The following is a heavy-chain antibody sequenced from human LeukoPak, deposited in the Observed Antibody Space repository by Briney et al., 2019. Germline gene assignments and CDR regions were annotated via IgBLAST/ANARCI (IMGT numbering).Heavy chain of an antibody. J-gene: IGHJ5*02. V-gene: IGHV4-59*01. CDR2: IYYSGST. Sequence: PSETLSLTCTVSGGSISSYYWSWIRQPAGKGLEWIGYIYYSGSTNYNPSLKSRVTISVDTSKNQFSLKLSSVTAADTAVYYCARVWFGELLYWFDPWGQGTLVTVSS. CDR1: GGSISSYY. CDR3: ARVWFGELLYWFDP. D-gene: IGHD3-10*01.